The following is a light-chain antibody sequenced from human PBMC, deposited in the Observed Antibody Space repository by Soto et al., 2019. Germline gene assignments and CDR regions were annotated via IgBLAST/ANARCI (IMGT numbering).Light chain of an antibody. CDR1: SRDVGGYNF. CDR3: SSYAGLSLV. V-gene: IGLV2-8*01. J-gene: IGLJ2*01. CDR2: EVD. Sequence: QSALTQPPSASGSPGQSVTISCTGTSRDVGGYNFVSWYQQYPGKAPKLIIYEVDKRPSGVPGRFSGSKSGNTASLTVSGLQGEDEADYYCSSYAGLSLVFGGGTKLTVL.